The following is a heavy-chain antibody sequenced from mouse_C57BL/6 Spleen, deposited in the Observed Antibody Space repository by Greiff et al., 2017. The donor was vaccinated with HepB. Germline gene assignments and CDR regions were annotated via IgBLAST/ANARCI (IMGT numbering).Heavy chain of an antibody. J-gene: IGHJ1*03. V-gene: IGHV1-82*01. CDR3: ARWIYYYGRGYFDV. D-gene: IGHD1-1*01. CDR1: GYAFSSSW. Sequence: QVQLQQSGPELVKPGASVKISCKASGYAFSSSWMNWVKQRPGKGLEWIGRIYPGDGDTNYNGKFKGKATMPADKASSTAYMQLSSLTSEDSAVYFCARWIYYYGRGYFDVWGTGTTVTVSS. CDR2: IYPGDGDT.